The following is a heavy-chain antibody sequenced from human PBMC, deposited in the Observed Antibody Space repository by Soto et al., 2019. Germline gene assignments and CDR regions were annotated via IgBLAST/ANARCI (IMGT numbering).Heavy chain of an antibody. D-gene: IGHD2-2*01. CDR3: ARDCSSNSCPDGPGMDV. J-gene: IGHJ6*02. Sequence: SETLSLTCTVSGGSISSGGYYWSWIRQHPGKGLEWIGYIYYSGSTYYNPSLKSRVTISVDTSKNQFSLKLSSVTAADTAVYYCARDCSSNSCPDGPGMDVWGQGTTVTVSS. V-gene: IGHV4-31*03. CDR1: GGSISSGGYY. CDR2: IYYSGST.